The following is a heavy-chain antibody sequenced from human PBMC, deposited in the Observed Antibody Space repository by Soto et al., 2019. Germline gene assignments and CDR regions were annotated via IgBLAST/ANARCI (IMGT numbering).Heavy chain of an antibody. D-gene: IGHD2-15*01. V-gene: IGHV4-31*03. J-gene: IGHJ4*02. Sequence: QVQLQESGPGLVKPSQTLSLTCTVSGGSISSGGYYWSWIRQHPGKGLEWIGYIYYSGSTYYNPSLKSRVTISVDTSKNQFSMKLSSVTAADTAVYYCARGDCSGGICWGIDYWGQGTLVTVSS. CDR2: IYYSGST. CDR3: ARGDCSGGICWGIDY. CDR1: GGSISSGGYY.